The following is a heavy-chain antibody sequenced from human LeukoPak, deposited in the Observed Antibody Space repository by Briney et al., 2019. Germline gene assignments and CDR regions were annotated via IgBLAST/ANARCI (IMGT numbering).Heavy chain of an antibody. V-gene: IGHV4-4*07. Sequence: SETLSLTCTVSGGSISSYYWSWIRQPAGKGLEWIGRIYTSGSTNYNPSLKSRVTMSVDTSKNQFSLKLSSVTAADTAVYYCARDPVVVVAATPSWYFDLWGRGTLVTVSS. D-gene: IGHD2-15*01. CDR1: GGSISSYY. J-gene: IGHJ2*01. CDR2: IYTSGST. CDR3: ARDPVVVVAATPSWYFDL.